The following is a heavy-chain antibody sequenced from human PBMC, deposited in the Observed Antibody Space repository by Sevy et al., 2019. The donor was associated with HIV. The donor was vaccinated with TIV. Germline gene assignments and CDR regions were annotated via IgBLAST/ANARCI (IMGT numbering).Heavy chain of an antibody. J-gene: IGHJ4*02. Sequence: GGSLRLSCAASGFTFSDYYMSWIRQAPGKGLEWVSYISSSGSTIYYADSVKGRFTISRDNAKNSLYLQMNSLRAEDMAVYYCARDGMVDYDSSGLDYWGQGTLVTVSS. CDR2: ISSSGSTI. CDR3: ARDGMVDYDSSGLDY. D-gene: IGHD3-22*01. CDR1: GFTFSDYY. V-gene: IGHV3-11*01.